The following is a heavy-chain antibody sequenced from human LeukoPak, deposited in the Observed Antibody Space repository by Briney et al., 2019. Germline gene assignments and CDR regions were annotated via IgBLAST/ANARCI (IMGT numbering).Heavy chain of an antibody. CDR1: GGSISSGGYY. CDR3: ARETYSSSWYPGWFDP. V-gene: IGHV4-31*03. CDR2: IYYSGST. J-gene: IGHJ5*02. Sequence: SETLSLTCTVSGGSISSGGYYWSWIRQHPGKGLEWIGHIYYSGSTYYNPSLKSRVTISVDTSKNQFSLKLSSVTAADTAVYYCARETYSSSWYPGWFDPWGQGTLVTVSS. D-gene: IGHD6-13*01.